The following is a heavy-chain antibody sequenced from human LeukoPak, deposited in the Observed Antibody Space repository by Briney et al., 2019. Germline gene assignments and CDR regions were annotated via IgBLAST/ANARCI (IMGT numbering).Heavy chain of an antibody. CDR1: GGSISGYY. Sequence: SETLSLTCTVSGGSISGYYWSWIRQPPRKGLEWIGCISYSGSTKYNPSLKSRVSISLDTSKKQFSLHLSSVTAADTALYYCVRDFDAWSAIDIWGQGTMVTVSS. D-gene: IGHD3-3*01. J-gene: IGHJ3*02. V-gene: IGHV4-59*01. CDR3: VRDFDAWSAIDI. CDR2: ISYSGST.